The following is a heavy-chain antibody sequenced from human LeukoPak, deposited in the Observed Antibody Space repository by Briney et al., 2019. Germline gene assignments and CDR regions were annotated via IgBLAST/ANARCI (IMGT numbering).Heavy chain of an antibody. CDR1: GGSIGSYY. Sequence: PSETLSLTCTVSGGSIGSYYWNWIRQPPGEGLEWIGYVSYSGSTNYNPSLKSRVTMSVDKSKNQFSLKLSSVTAADTAVYFCARATSGYYFDFWDQGTLVIVSS. CDR3: ARATSGYYFDF. D-gene: IGHD3-22*01. V-gene: IGHV4-59*01. CDR2: VSYSGST. J-gene: IGHJ4*02.